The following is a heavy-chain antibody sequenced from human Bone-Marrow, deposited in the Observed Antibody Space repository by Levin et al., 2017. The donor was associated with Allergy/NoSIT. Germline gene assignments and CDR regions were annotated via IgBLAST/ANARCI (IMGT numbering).Heavy chain of an antibody. D-gene: IGHD2-15*01. CDR2: IRRKIYGGTT. V-gene: IGHV3-49*04. J-gene: IGHJ4*02. CDR1: GFSFGDYA. Sequence: PGGSLRLSCTASGFSFGDYAMSWVRQAPGKGLEWVGFIRRKIYGGTTEYAASVKGRFNISRDDSKSIAYLEMNSLKTEDTAVYYCSRDPGWCSGGSCYLPVSFRRNDHWGRGTLVTVSS. CDR3: SRDPGWCSGGSCYLPVSFRRNDH.